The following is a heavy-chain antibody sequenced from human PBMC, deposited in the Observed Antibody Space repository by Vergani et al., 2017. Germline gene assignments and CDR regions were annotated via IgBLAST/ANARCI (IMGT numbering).Heavy chain of an antibody. J-gene: IGHJ4*02. V-gene: IGHV4-59*01. Sequence: QVQLQESGPGLVKPSETLSLTCTVSGGSISSYYWSWIRQPPGKGLEWIGYIYYSGSTNYNPSLKSRVTISVVTSKNQSSLKLSSLTAADTAVYYCARGSYSGYDTTQYFDYWGQGTLVTVSS. CDR2: IYYSGST. D-gene: IGHD5-12*01. CDR1: GGSISSYY. CDR3: ARGSYSGYDTTQYFDY.